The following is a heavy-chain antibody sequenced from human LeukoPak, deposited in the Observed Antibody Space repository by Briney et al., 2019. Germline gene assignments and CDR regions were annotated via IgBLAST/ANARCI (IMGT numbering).Heavy chain of an antibody. CDR2: IWYDGSNK. V-gene: IGHV3-33*01. CDR1: GFTFSSYG. CDR3: ASEVAGPTDY. J-gene: IGHJ4*02. D-gene: IGHD6-19*01. Sequence: PGGSLRLSCAASGFTFSSYGMHWVRQAPGKGLEWVAVIWYDGSNKYYADSVKGRFTISRDNSNNTLYLQMNSLRAEDTAVYYCASEVAGPTDYWGQGTLVTVSS.